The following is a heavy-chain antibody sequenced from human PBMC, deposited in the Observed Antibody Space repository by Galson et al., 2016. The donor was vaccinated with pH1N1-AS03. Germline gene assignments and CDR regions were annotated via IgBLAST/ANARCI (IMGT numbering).Heavy chain of an antibody. V-gene: IGHV1-69*05. CDR2: FIPVFNTV. D-gene: IGHD3-3*01. J-gene: IGHJ4*02. CDR1: GGTFSNYA. Sequence: SVKVSCKASGGTFSNYAISWVRQAPGQGLEWLGGFIPVFNTVKYEQKFQGRVTITTDESTSTAYMEVRSLRSEDTAVYYCAGRQNGRHYDFWSGARGFDSWSLGTLVTVFS. CDR3: AGRQNGRHYDFWSGARGFDS.